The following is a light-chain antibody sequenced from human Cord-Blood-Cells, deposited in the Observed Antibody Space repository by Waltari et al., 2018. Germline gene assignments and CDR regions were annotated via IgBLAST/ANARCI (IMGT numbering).Light chain of an antibody. J-gene: IGLJ1*01. CDR2: EVS. CDR1: SSDVGCYNY. CDR3: SSYTSSSTLV. Sequence: QSALTQPASVSGSPGQSITISCPGTSSDVGCYNYVSWYQQHPGKAPKLIIYEVSNRPSGVSNRFSGSKSGNTASLTISGLQAEDEADYYCSSYTSSSTLVFGTGTKVTVL. V-gene: IGLV2-14*01.